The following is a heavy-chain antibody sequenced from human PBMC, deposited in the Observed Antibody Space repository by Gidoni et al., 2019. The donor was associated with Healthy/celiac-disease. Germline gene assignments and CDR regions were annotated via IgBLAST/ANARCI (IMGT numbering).Heavy chain of an antibody. J-gene: IGHJ6*03. D-gene: IGHD6-6*01. CDR3: ARERQLARDYYMDV. V-gene: IGHV1-3*01. CDR1: GYTFTRYA. CDR2: INAGNGNP. Sequence: QVQLVQSGAEVKKPGASVKVSCKASGYTFTRYAMHWVRQAPGQRLEWMGWINAGNGNPTYSQKFQGRVTITRDTSASPAYMELSSLRSEDTAVYYCARERQLARDYYMDVWGKGTTVTVSS.